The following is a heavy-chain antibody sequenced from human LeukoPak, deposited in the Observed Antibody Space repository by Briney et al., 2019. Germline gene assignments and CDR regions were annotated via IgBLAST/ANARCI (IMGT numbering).Heavy chain of an antibody. CDR1: GFPFGNYG. D-gene: IGHD3-22*01. J-gene: IGHJ4*02. V-gene: IGHV3-33*01. CDR2: IWYDGSNK. CDR3: ARELPPVVKYYFDY. Sequence: PGGSLNLPGEASGFPFGNYGMNWVRRAPGKGLEGVALIWYDGSNKYYADSVKGRFTISRDDSKNTLYLQMNSLRAEDTGLYYCARELPPVVKYYFDYWGQGTLVTVSS.